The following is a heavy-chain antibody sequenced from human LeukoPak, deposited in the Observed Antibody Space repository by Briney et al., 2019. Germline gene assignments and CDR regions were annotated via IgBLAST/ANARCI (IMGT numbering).Heavy chain of an antibody. CDR3: ARDIGYYDVLNGYPIDY. Sequence: GGSLRLSCAASGFTFNSYSMNWVRQAPGKGLEWVSAISSSSTYIFYADSVKGRFSISRDNAKNSLYLQMNTLRAEDTALYYCARDIGYYDVLNGYPIDYWGQGTLVTVSS. V-gene: IGHV3-21*01. J-gene: IGHJ4*02. CDR2: ISSSSTYI. D-gene: IGHD3-9*01. CDR1: GFTFNSYS.